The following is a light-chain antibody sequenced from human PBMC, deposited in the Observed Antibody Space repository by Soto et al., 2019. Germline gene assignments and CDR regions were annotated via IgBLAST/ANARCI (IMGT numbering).Light chain of an antibody. CDR2: EGS. CDR3: TSYVGSSNVNWV. Sequence: QSALTQPASVSGSPGQSITISCTGTSSDVGSYNLVSWYQQYPGKAPRVLIYEGSKRPSGVSNRFSGSKSGNTASLTVSGLQAEDEADYYCTSYVGSSNVNWVFGGGTQLTVL. CDR1: SSDVGSYNL. J-gene: IGLJ3*02. V-gene: IGLV2-14*02.